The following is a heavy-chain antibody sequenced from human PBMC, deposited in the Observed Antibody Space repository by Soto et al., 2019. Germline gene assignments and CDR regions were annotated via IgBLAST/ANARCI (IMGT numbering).Heavy chain of an antibody. CDR1: GFTFSSYS. CDR3: VRGGGGEFHC. Sequence: GGSLRLSCAASGFTFSSYSMNWVRQAPGKGLEWVSSIGSTGSYIYYADSVKGRFTISRDNAKNSLYLQMNSLRAEDTAMYYCVRGGGGEFHCWGQGTLVTVSS. CDR2: IGSTGSYI. J-gene: IGHJ4*02. D-gene: IGHD3-10*01. V-gene: IGHV3-21*01.